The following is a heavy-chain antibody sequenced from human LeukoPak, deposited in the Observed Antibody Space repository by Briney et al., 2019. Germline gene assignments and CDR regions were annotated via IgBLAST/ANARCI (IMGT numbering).Heavy chain of an antibody. D-gene: IGHD3-10*01. CDR1: GFTFSNAW. V-gene: IGHV3-15*01. Sequence: PGGSLRLSCAASGFTFSNAWMSWVRPAPGKGREWVGRIKSKTDGGTTDYAAPVKGRFTISRDDSNNTLYLQMNSLKTEDTALYYCTRDRSYGYWGQGTLVTVSS. CDR2: IKSKTDGGTT. CDR3: TRDRSYGY. J-gene: IGHJ4*02.